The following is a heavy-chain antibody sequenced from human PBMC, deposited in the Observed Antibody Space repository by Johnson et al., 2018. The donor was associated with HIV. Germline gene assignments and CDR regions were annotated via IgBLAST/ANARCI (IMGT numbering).Heavy chain of an antibody. CDR3: VKGRSGTTASIDAFDI. J-gene: IGHJ3*02. D-gene: IGHD1-7*01. CDR1: GFTFSSYA. CDR2: IRYDGTNQ. Sequence: VQLVESGGGVVQPGRSLRLSCAASGFTFSSYAMHWVRQAPGKGLEWVAFIRYDGTNQFYADSVKGRFTISRDNSKNTLYLEMYSLRVEDTAVYYCVKGRSGTTASIDAFDIWGQGTMVTVSS. V-gene: IGHV3-30*02.